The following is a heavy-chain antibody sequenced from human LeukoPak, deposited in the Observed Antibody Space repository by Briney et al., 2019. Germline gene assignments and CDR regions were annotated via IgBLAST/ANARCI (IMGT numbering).Heavy chain of an antibody. V-gene: IGHV5-51*01. CDR2: IYPGDSDT. Sequence: GESLKISCQGSGYSFTSYWIGWVRQLPGKGLEWMGIIYPGDSDTRYSPSFQGQVTISADKSISTAYLQWSSLKASDTAMYYCARRAFGVVINFDYWGQGTLVTVSS. J-gene: IGHJ4*02. CDR1: GYSFTSYW. D-gene: IGHD3-3*01. CDR3: ARRAFGVVINFDY.